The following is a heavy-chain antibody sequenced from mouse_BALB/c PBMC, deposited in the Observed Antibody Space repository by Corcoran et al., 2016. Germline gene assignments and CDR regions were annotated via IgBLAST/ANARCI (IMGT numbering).Heavy chain of an antibody. D-gene: IGHD4-1*01. CDR2: IDPANGNT. Sequence: EVQLQPSGAELVQPGASVKLSCTAAGFNIKDTYRRWVKQRPEQGLEWIGRIDPANGNTKYDPKFQGKATITADTSSNTAYLQLSSLTSEDTAVYYCANWDWYFDVWGAGTTVTVSS. J-gene: IGHJ1*01. CDR3: ANWDWYFDV. CDR1: GFNIKDTY. V-gene: IGHV14-3*02.